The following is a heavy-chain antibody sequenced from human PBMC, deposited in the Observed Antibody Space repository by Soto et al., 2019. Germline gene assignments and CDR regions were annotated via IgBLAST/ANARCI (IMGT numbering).Heavy chain of an antibody. CDR2: INHSGSA. D-gene: IGHD2-2*03. Sequence: SETLSLTCDVYGGSFSGYIWTWIRQTPGKGLQWIGQINHSGSANYNPSLKSRDTISADTSMNEFSLRLSSVTAADTAVYFARLNGYCVSTGCHGYYGMDVWGQGTTVTVSS. CDR1: GGSFSGYI. J-gene: IGHJ6*02. V-gene: IGHV4-34*01. CDR3: ARLNGYCVSTGCHGYYGMDV.